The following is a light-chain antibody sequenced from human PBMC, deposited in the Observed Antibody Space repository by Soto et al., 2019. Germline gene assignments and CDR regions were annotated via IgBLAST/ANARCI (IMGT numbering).Light chain of an antibody. J-gene: IGKJ2*01. CDR3: QQTYSTPFT. CDR2: SAS. Sequence: DIPMTQSPSSLSASVGDRVTITCRASRGISRNLNWYQQKPGKAPKLLIYSASSLQTGVPSGFSGSGSGTDFTLIISSLQPEDFATYYCQQTYSTPFTFGPGTKLEIK. V-gene: IGKV1-39*01. CDR1: RGISRN.